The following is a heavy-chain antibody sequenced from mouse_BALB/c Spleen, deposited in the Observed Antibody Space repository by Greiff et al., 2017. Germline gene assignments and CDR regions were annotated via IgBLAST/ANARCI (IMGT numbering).Heavy chain of an antibody. CDR3: ARPSTMITRGFAY. V-gene: IGHV5-12-2*01. Sequence: EVKLVESGGGLVQPGGSLKLSCAASGFTFSSYTMSWVRQTPEKRLEWVAYISNGGGSTYYPDTVKGRFTISRDNAKNTLYLQMSSLKSEDTAMYYCARPSTMITRGFAYWGQGTLVTVSA. D-gene: IGHD2-4*01. J-gene: IGHJ3*01. CDR1: GFTFSSYT. CDR2: ISNGGGST.